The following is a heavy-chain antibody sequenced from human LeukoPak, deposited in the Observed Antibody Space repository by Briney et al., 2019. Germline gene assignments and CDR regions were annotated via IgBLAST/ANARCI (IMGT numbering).Heavy chain of an antibody. CDR1: GYTFTSYG. CDR2: ISANSGGT. D-gene: IGHD1-7*01. V-gene: IGHV1-2*02. J-gene: IGHJ5*02. Sequence: ASVKVSCKASGYTFTSYGISWVRQAPGQGLEWMGWISANSGGTNYAQKFQGRVTMTRDTSISTAYMELSRLRSDDTAVYYCARALRNYKNWFDPWGQGTLVTVSS. CDR3: ARALRNYKNWFDP.